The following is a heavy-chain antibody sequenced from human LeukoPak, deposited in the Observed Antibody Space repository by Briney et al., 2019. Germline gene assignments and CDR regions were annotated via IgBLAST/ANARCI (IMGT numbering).Heavy chain of an antibody. D-gene: IGHD3-22*01. Sequence: NASETLFLTCTVSSASISSGDSYWSWIRQPPGKGLQWIGYIYYSGATYYNPPLQSRVTISVDKSKNQFSLKLSSVTAADTAVYYCARGYYYDSSGYLDYWGQGTLVTVSS. CDR3: ARGYYYDSSGYLDY. J-gene: IGHJ4*02. CDR2: IYYSGAT. CDR1: SASISSGDSY. V-gene: IGHV4-30-4*01.